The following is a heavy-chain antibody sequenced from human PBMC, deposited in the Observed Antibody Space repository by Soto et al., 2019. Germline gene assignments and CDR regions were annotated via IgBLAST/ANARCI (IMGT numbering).Heavy chain of an antibody. V-gene: IGHV3-30-3*01. CDR1: GFTFSSYA. Sequence: GESLQISCAASGFTFSSYAMHWVRQAPGKGLEWVAVISYDGSNKYYADSVKGRFTISRDNSKNTLYLQMNSLRAEDTAVYYCARGGLGSMVRGVPPLDYWGQGTLVTVSS. J-gene: IGHJ4*02. CDR2: ISYDGSNK. D-gene: IGHD3-10*01. CDR3: ARGGLGSMVRGVPPLDY.